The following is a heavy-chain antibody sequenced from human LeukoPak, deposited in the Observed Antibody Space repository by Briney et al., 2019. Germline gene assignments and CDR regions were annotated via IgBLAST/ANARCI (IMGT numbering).Heavy chain of an antibody. D-gene: IGHD3-22*01. CDR2: IKQDGSEK. V-gene: IGHV3-7*04. CDR3: ARDSSAFGGSDF. J-gene: IGHJ4*02. CDR1: GFTFSNDW. Sequence: GGSLRLSCTASGFTFSNDWMSWVRQALGKGLEWVANIKQDGSEKYYVDSVKGRFTISRDNAKNSLYLHMNSPRAEDTAVYYCARDSSAFGGSDFWGQGTVVTVSS.